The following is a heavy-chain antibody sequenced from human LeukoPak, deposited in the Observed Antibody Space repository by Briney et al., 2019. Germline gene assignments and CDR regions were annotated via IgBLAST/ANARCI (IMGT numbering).Heavy chain of an antibody. Sequence: ASVKVSCKASGYTFTSYGISWVRQAPGQGLEWMGWISAYNGNTNYAQKLQGRVTMTTDTSTSTAYMELRSLRSDDTAVYYCARDPPYCSGGSCYAYYYGMDVWGQGTTATVSS. D-gene: IGHD2-15*01. CDR2: ISAYNGNT. CDR1: GYTFTSYG. J-gene: IGHJ6*02. CDR3: ARDPPYCSGGSCYAYYYGMDV. V-gene: IGHV1-18*01.